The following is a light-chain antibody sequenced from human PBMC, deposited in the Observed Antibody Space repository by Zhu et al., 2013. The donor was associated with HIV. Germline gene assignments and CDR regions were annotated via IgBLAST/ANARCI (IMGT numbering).Light chain of an antibody. CDR2: GQN. J-gene: IGLJ1*01. CDR1: SLRDFY. CDR3: HSWDSSSNHYV. Sequence: SSDLTQDPAVSVALGQTVRITCQGDSLRDFYASWYQQKSGQAPVPVIYGQNQRPAGIPDRFFGSTSGNTASLTITGAQAEDEADYYCHSWDSSSNHYVFGAGTKVTVL. V-gene: IGLV3-19*02.